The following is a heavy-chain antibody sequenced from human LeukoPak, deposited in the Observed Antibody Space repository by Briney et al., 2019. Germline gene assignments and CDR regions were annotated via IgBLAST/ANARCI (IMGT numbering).Heavy chain of an antibody. D-gene: IGHD1-26*01. J-gene: IGHJ4*02. V-gene: IGHV3-53*01. CDR1: GFTVSSNY. CDR3: ARVYYSGSSYVGFDY. CDR2: IYSGDST. Sequence: GGSLRLSCAASGFTVSSNYMSWVRQAPGKGLEWVSVIYSGDSTYYADSVKGRFTISRGNSKNTLYLQMNSLRAEDTAVYYCARVYYSGSSYVGFDYWGQGTLVTVSS.